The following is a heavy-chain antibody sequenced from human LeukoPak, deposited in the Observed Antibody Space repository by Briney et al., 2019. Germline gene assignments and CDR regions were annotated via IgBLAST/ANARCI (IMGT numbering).Heavy chain of an antibody. D-gene: IGHD2-2*01. Sequence: ASVKVSCKASGYTFTGYYMHWVRQAPGQGLEWMGWINPNSGGTNYAQKFQGRVTMTRDTSISTAYMELSRLRSDDTAVYYCARPENIVVVPAADAFDIWGQGTMVTVSS. CDR2: INPNSGGT. CDR3: ARPENIVVVPAADAFDI. CDR1: GYTFTGYY. J-gene: IGHJ3*02. V-gene: IGHV1-2*02.